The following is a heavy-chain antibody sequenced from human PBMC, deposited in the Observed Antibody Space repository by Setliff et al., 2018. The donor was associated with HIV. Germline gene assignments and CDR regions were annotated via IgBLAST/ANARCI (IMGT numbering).Heavy chain of an antibody. CDR3: ASKGGSGNYPDSDAFDI. V-gene: IGHV1-46*01. J-gene: IGHJ3*02. CDR1: GNTFSSHY. CDR2: INPSGDIT. Sequence: ASVKVSCKASGNTFSSHYMHWVRQAPGKGLEWMGLINPSGDITSYAEKFQGRVTMTRDTSTSTVYMELRSLRSEDTAIYYCASKGGSGNYPDSDAFDIWGQGTMVTVSS. D-gene: IGHD3-10*01.